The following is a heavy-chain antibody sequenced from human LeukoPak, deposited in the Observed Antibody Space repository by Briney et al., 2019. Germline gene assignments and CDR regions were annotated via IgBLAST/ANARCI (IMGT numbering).Heavy chain of an antibody. CDR1: GFTFDDYA. V-gene: IGHV3-9*01. J-gene: IGHJ4*02. CDR2: ISWNSGSI. Sequence: PGGSLRLSCAASGFTFDDYAMHWVRQAPGKGLEWVSGISWNSGSIGHADSVKGRFTISRDNAKNSLYLQMNSLRAEDTALYYCAKDTDQYSSSWYGGWGQGTLVTVSS. D-gene: IGHD6-13*01. CDR3: AKDTDQYSSSWYGG.